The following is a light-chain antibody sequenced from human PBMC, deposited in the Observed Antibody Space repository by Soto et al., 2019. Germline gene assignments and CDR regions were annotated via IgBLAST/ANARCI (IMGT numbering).Light chain of an antibody. Sequence: SALTQPASVSGSPGQSITISCTGTSSDVGGYNYVSWYQHHPGKAPKLMIYEVSNRPSGVSNRFSGSKSGSTASLTISGLQAEDEADYYCSSYTSSSTPWVFGGGTKLTVL. CDR2: EVS. J-gene: IGLJ3*02. CDR3: SSYTSSSTPWV. CDR1: SSDVGGYNY. V-gene: IGLV2-14*01.